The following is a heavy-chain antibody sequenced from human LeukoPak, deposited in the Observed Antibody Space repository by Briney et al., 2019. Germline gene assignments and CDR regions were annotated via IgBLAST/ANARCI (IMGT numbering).Heavy chain of an antibody. V-gene: IGHV3-30*18. CDR2: ISYDGSNK. D-gene: IGHD6-19*01. J-gene: IGHJ4*02. CDR3: AKEKAPSSGWYYFDY. Sequence: GGSLRLSCAASGFTFSSYGMHWVRQAPGKGLEWVAVISYDGSNKYYADSVKGRFTISRDNSKNTLYLQMNSLRAEDTAVYYCAKEKAPSSGWYYFDYWGQGTLVTVSS. CDR1: GFTFSSYG.